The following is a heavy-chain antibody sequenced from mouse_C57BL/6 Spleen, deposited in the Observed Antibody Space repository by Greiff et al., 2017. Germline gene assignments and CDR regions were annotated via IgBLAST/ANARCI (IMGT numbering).Heavy chain of an antibody. V-gene: IGHV1-76*01. CDR1: GYTFTDYY. D-gene: IGHD1-1*01. CDR3: AREVSSYLYFDY. CDR2: IYPGSGNT. Sequence: QVQLQQSGAELVRPGASVKLSCKASGYTFTDYYINWVKQRPGQGLEWIARIYPGSGNTYYNEKFKGKATLTAEKSSSTAYLQLSSLTSEDSAVYFCAREVSSYLYFDYWGQGTTLTVSS. J-gene: IGHJ2*01.